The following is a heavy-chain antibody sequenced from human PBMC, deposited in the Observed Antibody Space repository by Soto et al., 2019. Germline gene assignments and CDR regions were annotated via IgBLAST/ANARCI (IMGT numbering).Heavy chain of an antibody. CDR1: GDSISTRSNY. J-gene: IGHJ1*01. V-gene: IGHV4-39*02. CDR3: PREGPPIRAHNPPEYFQH. CDR2: IYYTGGT. Sequence: QLQLQESGPGLVKPSETLSLTCTVSGDSISTRSNYWAWIRQPPGKGLEWIGSIYYTGGTYYNPSLKSLVNLFLDTSKNHFSLNLNSVTAADTAVYYCPREGPPIRAHNPPEYFQHWGQGTQVTVSS.